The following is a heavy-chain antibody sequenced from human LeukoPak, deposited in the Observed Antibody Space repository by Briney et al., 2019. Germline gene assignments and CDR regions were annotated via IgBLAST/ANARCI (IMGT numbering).Heavy chain of an antibody. V-gene: IGHV4-34*01. CDR3: ARGRSGYYPIDY. Sequence: SETLSLTCAVYGGSFSGYYWSWIRQPPGKGLEWIGEINHSGSTNYNPSLKSRVTISVDTSENQFSLKLSSVTAADTAVYYCARGRSGYYPIDYWGQGTLVTVSS. D-gene: IGHD3-3*01. CDR1: GGSFSGYY. J-gene: IGHJ4*02. CDR2: INHSGST.